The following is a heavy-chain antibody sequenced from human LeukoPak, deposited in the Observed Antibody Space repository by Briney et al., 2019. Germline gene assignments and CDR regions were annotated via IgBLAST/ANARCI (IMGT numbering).Heavy chain of an antibody. J-gene: IGHJ3*02. V-gene: IGHV6-1*01. CDR3: ARGSAFDI. CDR1: GDSVSNTNAA. Sequence: SQTLSLTCAISGDSVSNTNAAWNWLRQSPSGGLEWLARTYYRSRWYHDYAESVKSRIIINPDTSKNQFSLELNSLTPEDTAVYYCARGSAFDIWGQGTMVTVSS. CDR2: TYYRSRWYH.